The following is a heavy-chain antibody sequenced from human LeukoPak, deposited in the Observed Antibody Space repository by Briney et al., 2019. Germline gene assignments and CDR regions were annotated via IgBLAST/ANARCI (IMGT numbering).Heavy chain of an antibody. J-gene: IGHJ4*02. CDR1: GFRITNVW. CDR3: AKGGKWDVTPFDY. CDR2: ISGGGGST. D-gene: IGHD1-26*01. V-gene: IGHV3-23*01. Sequence: PGRSLRLSCAASGFRITNVWMNWVRQAPGKGLEWVSTISGGGGSTYYADSVKGRFTISRDNSKNTLYLQVNSLRAEDTAVYYCAKGGKWDVTPFDYWGQGTLVTVSS.